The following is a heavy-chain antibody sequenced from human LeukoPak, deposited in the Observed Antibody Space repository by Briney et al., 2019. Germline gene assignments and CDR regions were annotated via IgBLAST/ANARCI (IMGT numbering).Heavy chain of an antibody. D-gene: IGHD4-11*01. CDR1: GGSISTYY. V-gene: IGHV3-33*06. CDR3: AKDAQRGFDYSNSLEY. Sequence: LSLTCTVSGGSISTYYWSWIRQPPGKGLEWMAVIWSDGTNQYYADSVKGRFTISRDDSQNTVYLQMNSLRAEDTAVYFCAKDAQRGFDYSNSLEYWGQGTLVSVSS. J-gene: IGHJ4*02. CDR2: IWSDGTNQ.